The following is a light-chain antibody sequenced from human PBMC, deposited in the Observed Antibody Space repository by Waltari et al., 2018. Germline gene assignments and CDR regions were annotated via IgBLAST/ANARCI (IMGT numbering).Light chain of an antibody. CDR2: HVR. CDR1: STDLGSHTF. Sequence: QSALTQPASGSGSPGQSITVPCIGTSTDLGSHTFPSWLQQHPGSAPKLMIYHVRERPLGVSNRFSGSKSGNTASLTISGLQAEDEADYYCFSYAGSNSFAFGGGTRVTVL. V-gene: IGLV2-23*02. CDR3: FSYAGSNSFA. J-gene: IGLJ2*01.